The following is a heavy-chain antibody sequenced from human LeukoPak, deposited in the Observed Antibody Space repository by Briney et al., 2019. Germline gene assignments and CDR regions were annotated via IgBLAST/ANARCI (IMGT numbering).Heavy chain of an antibody. J-gene: IGHJ4*02. CDR2: ISSSGST. D-gene: IGHD2-15*01. CDR1: GGSISNYY. CDR3: ARALYCSGVSCYSSFFDY. Sequence: SETLSLTCTASGGSISNYYWSWIRQPAGKGLEWIGRISSSGSTNHNPSLKSRVTMSVDTSKNQISLKMRSVAAADTAVYYCARALYCSGVSCYSSFFDYWGQGTLVTVSS. V-gene: IGHV4-4*07.